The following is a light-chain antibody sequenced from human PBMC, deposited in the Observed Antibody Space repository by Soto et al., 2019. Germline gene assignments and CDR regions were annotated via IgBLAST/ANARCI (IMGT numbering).Light chain of an antibody. CDR2: GNT. CDR1: SSNIGAGYE. CDR3: QSYDSSLSVLYV. Sequence: QSVLTQPPSVSGAPGQRVTISCTGSSSNIGAGYEVHWFQQLPGTAPKLLIYGNTNRPSGVPDRFSGSKSDTSASLAITGLQPEDEADHYCQSYDSSLSVLYVFGTGTKLTVL. V-gene: IGLV1-40*01. J-gene: IGLJ1*01.